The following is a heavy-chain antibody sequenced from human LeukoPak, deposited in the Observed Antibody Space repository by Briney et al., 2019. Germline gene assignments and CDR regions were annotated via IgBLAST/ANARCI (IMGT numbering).Heavy chain of an antibody. V-gene: IGHV3-53*01. J-gene: IGHJ5*02. CDR1: GFYFNDAW. CDR3: ARGQGA. Sequence: GGSLRLSCAASGFYFNDAWMSWVRQAPGKGLEWVSVIYIGGGTYYAASVKGRFTISRDNSKNTLFLQMNSLRADDTAMYYCARGQGAWGQGTLVTVSS. CDR2: IYIGGGT.